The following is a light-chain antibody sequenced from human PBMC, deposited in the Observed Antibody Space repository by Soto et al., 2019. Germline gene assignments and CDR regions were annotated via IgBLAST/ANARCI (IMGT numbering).Light chain of an antibody. V-gene: IGKV3D-20*02. CDR3: QQRSNWLT. Sequence: TQSPSSLSASVGDRATVSCRASQSVSSSYLAWYQQKPGQAPRLLIYDASNRATGIPARFSGSGSGTDFTLTISSLEPEDFAIYYCQQRSNWLTFGGGTKWIS. CDR2: DAS. CDR1: QSVSSSY. J-gene: IGKJ4*01.